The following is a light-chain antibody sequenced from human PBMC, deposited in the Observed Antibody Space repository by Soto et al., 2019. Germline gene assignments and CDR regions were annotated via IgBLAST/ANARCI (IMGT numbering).Light chain of an antibody. CDR3: QQYECTPPT. V-gene: IGKV4-1*01. J-gene: IGKJ2*01. CDR1: QSVLYSSNNKNY. Sequence: DIVMTQSPDYLAVSLGERATINCKSSQSVLYSSNNKNYLAWYQQRPGQPPKLLIYWASTRESGVPDRFSGSGSGTDFTLTITSLQAEDVAVYYCQQYECTPPTFGQGTKLEIK. CDR2: WAS.